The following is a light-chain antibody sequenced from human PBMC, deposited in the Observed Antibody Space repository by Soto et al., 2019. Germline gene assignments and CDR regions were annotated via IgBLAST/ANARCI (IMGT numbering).Light chain of an antibody. CDR2: KAS. CDR1: QSISTW. V-gene: IGKV1-5*03. J-gene: IGKJ4*01. CDR3: QQYKSSPLT. Sequence: DIQMTQSPSTLSASVGDRVTITCRASQSISTWLAWFQQKPGKAPNLLIYKASSLESGVPSRFSGSGSGTEFTLTISPLQPDDFATYYCQQYKSSPLTFGGGTKVEIK.